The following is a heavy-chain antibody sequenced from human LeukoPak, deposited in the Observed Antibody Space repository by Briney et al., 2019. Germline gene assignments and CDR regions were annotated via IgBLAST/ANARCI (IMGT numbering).Heavy chain of an antibody. CDR2: IYSGGTT. CDR3: AKGSTMVRDKFDP. J-gene: IGHJ5*02. V-gene: IGHV3-53*04. Sequence: GGSLRLSCAASGFTVSTNCMTWVRQAPGKGLEWVSTIYSGGTTYYADSVMGRFTISRHNSRNTLYLQMNSLRAEDTAVYYCAKGSTMVRDKFDPWGQGTLVTVSS. CDR1: GFTVSTNC. D-gene: IGHD3-10*01.